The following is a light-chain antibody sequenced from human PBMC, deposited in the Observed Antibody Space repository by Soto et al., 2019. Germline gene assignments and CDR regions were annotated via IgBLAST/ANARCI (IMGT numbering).Light chain of an antibody. CDR3: AAWDDSLNGWV. V-gene: IGLV1-44*01. Sequence: QSVLTQAPSASGTPGQRVTISCSGSSSNIGSNTVSWYQQVPGTAPKLLIYSNDQRPSGVPDRFSGSKSGTSASLAIGGLQSEDEADYYCAAWDDSLNGWVFGGGTKVNVL. J-gene: IGLJ3*02. CDR1: SSNIGSNT. CDR2: SND.